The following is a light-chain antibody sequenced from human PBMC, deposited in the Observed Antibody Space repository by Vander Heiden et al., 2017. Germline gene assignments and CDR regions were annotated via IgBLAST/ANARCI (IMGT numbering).Light chain of an antibody. CDR3: QQYDDWPLT. Sequence: EIVMTQSPVTLSVSPGERATLSCRASQSVSSNLAWYQQKPGQAPRLLIDDVSTRASGIPARFSGSGSGTEFSLTISSLQSEDFAVYYCQQYDDWPLTFGGGTKVEIK. V-gene: IGKV3-15*01. CDR2: DVS. J-gene: IGKJ4*01. CDR1: QSVSSN.